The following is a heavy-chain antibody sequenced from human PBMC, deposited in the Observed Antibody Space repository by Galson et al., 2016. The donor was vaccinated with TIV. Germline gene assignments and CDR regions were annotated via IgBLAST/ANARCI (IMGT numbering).Heavy chain of an antibody. D-gene: IGHD2-8*02. CDR1: GFNFGFYG. CDR3: ARELRPGKYCDY. CDR2: IGHDGNWK. V-gene: IGHV3-33*01. J-gene: IGHJ4*02. Sequence: SLRLSCAASGFNFGFYGMHWVRQAPGKGLEWVAIIGHDGNWKGYADSVKGRFTVSRDNSKNMLFLEMSSPRVEDTAVYYCARELRPGKYCDYWGQGTLVTVSA.